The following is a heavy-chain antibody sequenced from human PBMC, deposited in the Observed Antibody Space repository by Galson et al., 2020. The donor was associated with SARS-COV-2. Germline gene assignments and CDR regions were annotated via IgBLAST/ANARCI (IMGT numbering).Heavy chain of an antibody. Sequence: ASESLSLTCTVPGCSVSSGSYYWSWIRQPPGKGLEWIGYIHYSGSTNYNPSLKSRDTISVDTSKNQFSLKLSSVTAADTAVYHCARHYGDSPPFDYYYYGMDFWGQGTTVTVSS. V-gene: IGHV4-61*01. CDR3: ARHYGDSPPFDYYYYGMDF. CDR2: IHYSGST. D-gene: IGHD4-17*01. J-gene: IGHJ6*02. CDR1: GCSVSSGSYY.